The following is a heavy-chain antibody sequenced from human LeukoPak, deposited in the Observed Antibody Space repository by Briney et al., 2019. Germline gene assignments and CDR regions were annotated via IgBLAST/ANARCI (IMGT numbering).Heavy chain of an antibody. CDR1: GCTFSDYY. J-gene: IGHJ4*02. CDR2: ISSSSSYT. CDR3: ARRGRYFDY. Sequence: GGSLRLSCAASGCTFSDYYMSWIRQAPGKGLEWVSYISSSSSYTNYADSVKGRFTISRDNAKNSLYLQMNSLRAEDTAVYYCARRGRYFDYWGQGTLVTVSS. V-gene: IGHV3-11*06. D-gene: IGHD3-16*01.